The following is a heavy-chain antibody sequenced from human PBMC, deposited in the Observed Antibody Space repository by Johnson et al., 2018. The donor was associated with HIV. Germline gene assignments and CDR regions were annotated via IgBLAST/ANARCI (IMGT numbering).Heavy chain of an antibody. D-gene: IGHD3-3*01. V-gene: IGHV3-20*04. CDR2: INWNGGST. J-gene: IGHJ3*02. Sequence: VQLVESGGGLVQPGGSLRLSCMVSGFTVDDYGMNWVRQSPGKGLEWVSGINWNGGSTDYADSVKGRFTVSRDSAKNSLYLQMNSLRAEDTAVYYCARDVMEDFWSGSFDAFDIWGQGTMVTVSS. CDR3: ARDVMEDFWSGSFDAFDI. CDR1: GFTVDDYG.